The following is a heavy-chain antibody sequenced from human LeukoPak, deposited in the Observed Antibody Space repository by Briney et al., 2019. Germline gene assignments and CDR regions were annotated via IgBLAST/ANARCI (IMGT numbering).Heavy chain of an antibody. CDR1: GFTVSNNH. J-gene: IGHJ6*04. CDR3: ARGGSVDV. V-gene: IGHV3-53*01. D-gene: IGHD3-10*01. Sequence: SGGSLRLSCVASGFTVSNNHMKWVRQAPGKGLEWVSLIYSGGKIHYADSVKGRFTISRDNSKNTLYLQMNNLRAEDTAVYYCARGGSVDVWGKGTMVAVSS. CDR2: IYSGGKI.